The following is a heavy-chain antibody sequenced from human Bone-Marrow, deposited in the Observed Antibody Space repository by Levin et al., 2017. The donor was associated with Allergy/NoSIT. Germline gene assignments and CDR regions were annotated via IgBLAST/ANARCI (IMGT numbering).Heavy chain of an antibody. D-gene: IGHD2/OR15-2a*01. J-gene: IGHJ4*02. CDR2: INTNTGKP. CDR3: ARDQETLYGAALGTCFEY. Sequence: GESLKISCQASGYTFTTYALNWVRQAPGQGLEWMGWINTNTGKPTYAPGFTGHFVFSLDTSVNTAYLQISSLKAEDTAVYYCARDQETLYGAALGTCFEYWGQGTLVTVSS. CDR1: GYTFTTYA. V-gene: IGHV7-4-1*02.